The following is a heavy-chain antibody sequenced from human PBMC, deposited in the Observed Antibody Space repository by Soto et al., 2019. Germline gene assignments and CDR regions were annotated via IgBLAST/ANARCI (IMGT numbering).Heavy chain of an antibody. J-gene: IGHJ4*02. CDR1: GYTFTSYA. CDR2: INAGNGNT. Sequence: QVQLVQSGAEVKKPGASVKVSCKASGYTFTSYAMHWVRQAPGQRLEWMGWINAGNGNTKYSQKFQGRVTITRDTSASTAYMELSSLRSEDTAVYYCARCYDYGDSDFDYWGQGTLVTVSS. V-gene: IGHV1-3*01. CDR3: ARCYDYGDSDFDY. D-gene: IGHD4-17*01.